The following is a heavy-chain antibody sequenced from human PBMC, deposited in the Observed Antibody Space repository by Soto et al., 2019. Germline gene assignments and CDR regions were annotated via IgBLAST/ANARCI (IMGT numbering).Heavy chain of an antibody. CDR2: VYYTGDT. D-gene: IGHD4-17*01. V-gene: IGHV4-59*08. CDR3: VRQGIDYLHGLVDV. CDR1: SGPDRSHN. Sequence: QVQLQQSGPRLVKPSETLSLTCTVSSGPDRSHNWGWIRQPPGRGLDWIGYVYYTGDTAYNPSLRSRVTISADASTYDISLAVSAVTAADTAVYYCVRQGIDYLHGLVDVWGQGTTVSVSS. J-gene: IGHJ6*02.